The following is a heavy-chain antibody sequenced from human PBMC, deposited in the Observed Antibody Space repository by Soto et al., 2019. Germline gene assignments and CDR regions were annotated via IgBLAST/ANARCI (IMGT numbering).Heavy chain of an antibody. V-gene: IGHV3-53*02. CDR2: LYSGGST. J-gene: IGHJ4*02. CDR1: GFTVSTNY. Sequence: EVQLVETGGGLIQPGGSLRLSCAVSGFTVSTNYMSWVRQAPGKGLEWVSALYSGGSTYYADSVKGRFTISRDNSENTLHLQMNSLRAEDTALYYCARHRDAFSSTFDYWGQGTLVTVSS. CDR3: ARHRDAFSSTFDY. D-gene: IGHD3-3*02.